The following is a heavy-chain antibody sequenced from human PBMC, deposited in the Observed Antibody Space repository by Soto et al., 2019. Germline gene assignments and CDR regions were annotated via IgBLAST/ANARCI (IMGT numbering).Heavy chain of an antibody. V-gene: IGHV3-48*01. CDR3: VSEGATTDY. Sequence: GGSLRLSCAASGFTFSSYSMNWVRQAPGKGLEWVSYISSSSSTIYYADSVKGRFTISRDNAKNSLYLQMNSLRAEDTAVYYCVSEGATTDYWGQGTLVTVSS. J-gene: IGHJ4*02. D-gene: IGHD1-26*01. CDR1: GFTFSSYS. CDR2: ISSSSSTI.